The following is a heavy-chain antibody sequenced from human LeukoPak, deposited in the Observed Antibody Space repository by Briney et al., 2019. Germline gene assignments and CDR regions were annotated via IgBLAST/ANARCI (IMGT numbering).Heavy chain of an antibody. J-gene: IGHJ4*02. CDR2: IYYSGST. Sequence: SETLSLTCTVSCGSISTYYWSWIRQPTGKGLEWIGYIYYSGSTNYNPSIKSRVTISVDTSQNQFSLKLTSVTAADTAVYYCARRYGGYSNFDYWGQGTLVTVSS. V-gene: IGHV4-59*08. D-gene: IGHD5-12*01. CDR1: CGSISTYY. CDR3: ARRYGGYSNFDY.